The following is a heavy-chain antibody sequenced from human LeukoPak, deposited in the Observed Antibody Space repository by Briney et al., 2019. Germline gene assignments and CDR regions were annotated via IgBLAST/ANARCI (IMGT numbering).Heavy chain of an antibody. Sequence: PSETLSLTCTVSGGSISSGGYYWSWIRQHPGKGLEWIGYIYYSGSTYYNPSLKSRVTISVDTSKNQFSLKLSSVTAADTAVYYCAREYQLLYIDYWGQGTLVTVSS. V-gene: IGHV4-31*03. J-gene: IGHJ4*02. D-gene: IGHD2-2*01. CDR3: AREYQLLYIDY. CDR2: IYYSGST. CDR1: GGSISSGGYY.